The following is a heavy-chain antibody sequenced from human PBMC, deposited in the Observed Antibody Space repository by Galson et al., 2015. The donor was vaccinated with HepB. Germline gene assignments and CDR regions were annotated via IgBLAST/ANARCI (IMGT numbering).Heavy chain of an antibody. CDR2: ISYSGIT. V-gene: IGHV4-59*01. J-gene: IGHJ4*02. CDR3: SREAYSSGWYGDFDH. Sequence: LSLTCSVSGGSFSDYNWSWIRQSPGKGLEWIGYISYSGITNYNPSFKGRVSIPMDTSKSQFSLTLSSVTAADTAVYFCSREAYSSGWYGDFDHWGQGTLVTVSS. CDR1: GGSFSDYN. D-gene: IGHD6-19*01.